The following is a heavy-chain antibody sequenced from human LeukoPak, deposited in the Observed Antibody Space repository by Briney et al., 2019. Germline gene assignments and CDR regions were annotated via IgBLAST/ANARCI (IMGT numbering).Heavy chain of an antibody. V-gene: IGHV1-8*01. D-gene: IGHD6-6*01. CDR3: ARGGSSSTVGIDY. Sequence: ASVKVSCKASGYTFTSYDINWVRQATGQGLEWMGWMNPNSGSTSYAQKFQGRVTMTRDTSTSTVYMELSSLRSEDTAVYYCARGGSSSTVGIDYWGQGTLVTVSS. J-gene: IGHJ4*02. CDR2: MNPNSGST. CDR1: GYTFTSYD.